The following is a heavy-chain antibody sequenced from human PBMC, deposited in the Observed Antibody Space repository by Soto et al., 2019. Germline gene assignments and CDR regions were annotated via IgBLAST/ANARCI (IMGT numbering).Heavy chain of an antibody. CDR3: RARGITMVRGANYYYYYMDV. CDR2: IKSKTDGGTT. D-gene: IGHD3-10*01. J-gene: IGHJ6*03. CDR1: GFTFSNAW. Sequence: GGSLRLSCAASGFTFSNAWMSWVRQAPGKGLEWVGRIKSKTDGGTTDYAAPVKGSFTISRDDSKNTLYLQMNSLKTEDTAVYYCRARGITMVRGANYYYYYMDVWGKGTTVTVSS. V-gene: IGHV3-15*01.